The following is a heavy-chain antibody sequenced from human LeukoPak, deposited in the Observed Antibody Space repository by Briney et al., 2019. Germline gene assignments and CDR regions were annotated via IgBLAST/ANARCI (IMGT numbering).Heavy chain of an antibody. V-gene: IGHV4-59*01. CDR2: IYYSGST. CDR3: ARVGPNYVWGSYRSGWFDP. CDR1: GGSISSYY. J-gene: IGHJ5*02. Sequence: SETLSLTCTVSGGSISSYYWSWIRQPPGKGLEWIGYIYYSGSTNYNPSLKSRVTISVDTSKNQFSLKLSSVTAADTAVYYCARVGPNYVWGSYRSGWFDPWGQGTLVTVSS. D-gene: IGHD3-16*02.